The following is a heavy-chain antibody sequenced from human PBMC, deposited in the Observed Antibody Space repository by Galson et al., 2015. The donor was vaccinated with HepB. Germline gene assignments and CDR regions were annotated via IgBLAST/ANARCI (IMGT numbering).Heavy chain of an antibody. D-gene: IGHD2-2*01. CDR2: IIPNSGGT. CDR1: GYTFSVYY. Sequence: SVKVSCKASGYTFSVYYIHWVRQAPGQGLEWMGWIIPNSGGTTYSQKFQGRVTMTRDTSINTAYMERSSLRFDDAAVYYCARGVLPPALDYWGQGTLVTVSS. V-gene: IGHV1-2*02. CDR3: ARGVLPPALDY. J-gene: IGHJ4*02.